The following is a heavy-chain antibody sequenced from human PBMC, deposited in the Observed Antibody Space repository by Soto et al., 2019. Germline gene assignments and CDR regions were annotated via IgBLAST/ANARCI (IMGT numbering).Heavy chain of an antibody. V-gene: IGHV3-23*01. CDR1: GFTCSSKN. J-gene: IGHJ4*02. CDR2: ISGSGGST. CDR3: ATNRGSSG. D-gene: IGHD6-19*01. Sequence: SSVKVYSAASGFTCSSKNMSWVRQAPGKGLEWVSAISGSGGSTYYADSVKGRFTISRDNSKNTLYLQMNSLRAEDTAVYYCATNRGSSGWGQGTLVTVSS.